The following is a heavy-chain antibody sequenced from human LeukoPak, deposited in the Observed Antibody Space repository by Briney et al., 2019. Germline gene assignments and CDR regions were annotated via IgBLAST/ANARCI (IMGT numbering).Heavy chain of an antibody. D-gene: IGHD3-22*01. CDR1: GYTFTDYY. V-gene: IGHV1-2*02. J-gene: IGHJ4*02. CDR2: INPDSGGA. Sequence: ASVKVSCKASGYTFTDYYIHWVRQAPGQGLEWMGWINPDSGGADYAQKFQGRVTMTRDTSISTAYMELSRPRSDDTAVYYCARPAYDSSGYYYFDYWGQGTLVTVSS. CDR3: ARPAYDSSGYYYFDY.